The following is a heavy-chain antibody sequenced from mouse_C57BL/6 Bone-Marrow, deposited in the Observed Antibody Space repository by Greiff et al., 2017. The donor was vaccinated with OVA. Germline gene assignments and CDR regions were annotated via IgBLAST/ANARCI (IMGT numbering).Heavy chain of an antibody. V-gene: IGHV1-82*01. J-gene: IGHJ2*01. D-gene: IGHD1-1*01. CDR2: IYPGDGDT. CDR3: ARDRGGSSNEDFDY. CDR1: GYAFSSSW. Sequence: QVQLQQSGPELVKPGASVKISCKASGYAFSSSWMNWVKQRPGKGLEWIGRIYPGDGDTNYNGKFKGKATLTADKSSSTAYMQLSSLTSEDSAVYFCARDRGGSSNEDFDYWGQGTTLTVSS.